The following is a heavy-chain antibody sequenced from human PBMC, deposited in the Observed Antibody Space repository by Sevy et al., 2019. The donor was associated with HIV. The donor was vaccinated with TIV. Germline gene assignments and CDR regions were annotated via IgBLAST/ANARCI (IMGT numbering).Heavy chain of an antibody. CDR3: ARRYDSSGSYWLVAFDI. V-gene: IGHV4-59*13. Sequence: SETLSLTCTVSGGSISSYYWSWIRQPPGKGLEWIGYIYYSGSTNYNPSLKSRVTISVDTSKNQFSLKLSSVTAVDTAVYYCARRYDSSGSYWLVAFDIWGQGTMVTVSS. J-gene: IGHJ3*02. CDR1: GGSISSYY. CDR2: IYYSGST. D-gene: IGHD3-22*01.